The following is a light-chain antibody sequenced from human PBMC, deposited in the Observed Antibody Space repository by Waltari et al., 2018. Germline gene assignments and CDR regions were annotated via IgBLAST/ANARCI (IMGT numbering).Light chain of an antibody. CDR1: QSVKIN. CDR3: QEYQTWLRGT. V-gene: IGKV3-15*01. CDR2: GAS. Sequence: EIVMTQSPATLSVSQGDRATLSCRASQSVKINLAWYQQRPGQTPRLLIYGASSMARGVPDRFSGSGSGTDFNLTISSLQSEDFAVYYCQEYQTWLRGTFGQGTKVDIK. J-gene: IGKJ1*01.